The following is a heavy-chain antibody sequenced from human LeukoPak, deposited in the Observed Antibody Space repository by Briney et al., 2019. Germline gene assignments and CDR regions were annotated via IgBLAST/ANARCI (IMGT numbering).Heavy chain of an antibody. CDR3: AKGGVGATYFDF. Sequence: GGSLRLSCAASGFTFGNYAMNWVRQAPGKGLEWVSAISGRGGSTYYAGSVKGRFTISRDNSKNTLYLQMNSLRAEDTAVYYCAKGGVGATYFDFWGQGTLVTVSS. D-gene: IGHD1-26*01. CDR2: ISGRGGST. J-gene: IGHJ4*02. V-gene: IGHV3-23*01. CDR1: GFTFGNYA.